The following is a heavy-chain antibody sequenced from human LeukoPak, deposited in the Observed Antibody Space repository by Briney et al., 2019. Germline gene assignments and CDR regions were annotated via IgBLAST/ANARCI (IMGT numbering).Heavy chain of an antibody. CDR1: GYTFTSYY. V-gene: IGHV1-46*01. Sequence: ASVKVSCKASGYTFTSYYMHWVRQAPGQGLEWMGIINPSGGSTSYAQKFQGRVTITADESTSTAYMELSSLRSEDTAVYYCARDIYGYLYYYYGMDVWGQGTTVTVSS. CDR3: ARDIYGYLYYYYGMDV. D-gene: IGHD5-18*01. J-gene: IGHJ6*02. CDR2: INPSGGST.